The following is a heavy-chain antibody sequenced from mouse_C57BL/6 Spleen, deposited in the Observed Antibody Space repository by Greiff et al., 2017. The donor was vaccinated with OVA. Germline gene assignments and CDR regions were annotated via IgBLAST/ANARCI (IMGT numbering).Heavy chain of an antibody. V-gene: IGHV3-6*01. Sequence: EVQLQESGPGLVKPSQSLSLTCSVTGYSITSGYYWNWLRQFPGNKLEWMGYISYDGSNNYNPSLKNRISITRDTSKNQFFLKLNAVTTEDTATYDCAREGYYGSSYWYFDVWGTGTTVTVSS. CDR2: ISYDGSN. D-gene: IGHD1-1*01. J-gene: IGHJ1*03. CDR1: GYSITSGYY. CDR3: AREGYYGSSYWYFDV.